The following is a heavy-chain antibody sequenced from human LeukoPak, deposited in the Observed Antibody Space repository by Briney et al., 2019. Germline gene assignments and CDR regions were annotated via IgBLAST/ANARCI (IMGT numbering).Heavy chain of an antibody. Sequence: PGGSLRLSCAASGFTFSSYAMSWVRQAPGKGLEWVSAISGSGGSTYYADSVKGRFTISRDNAKNSLYLQMNSLRAEDTAVYYCASGGTYDSSGLSLDYWGQGTLVTVSS. CDR2: ISGSGGST. CDR3: ASGGTYDSSGLSLDY. V-gene: IGHV3-23*01. CDR1: GFTFSSYA. D-gene: IGHD3-22*01. J-gene: IGHJ4*02.